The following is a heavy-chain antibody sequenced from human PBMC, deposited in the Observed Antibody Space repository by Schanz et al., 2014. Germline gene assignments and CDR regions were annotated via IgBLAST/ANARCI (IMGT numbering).Heavy chain of an antibody. Sequence: QVQLVDSGGGLVKPGGSLRLSCAASGFTFSDYYMTWIRQAPGKGLEWVSDISDSGDSTHYADSVQGRFTISRDNSKNTLFLQMNSLSAEDTAVYYCARPSDSSWYMDVWGKGTRSPSP. CDR1: GFTFSDYY. CDR2: ISDSGDST. V-gene: IGHV3-11*06. J-gene: IGHJ6*03. D-gene: IGHD2-21*02. CDR3: ARPSDSSWYMDV.